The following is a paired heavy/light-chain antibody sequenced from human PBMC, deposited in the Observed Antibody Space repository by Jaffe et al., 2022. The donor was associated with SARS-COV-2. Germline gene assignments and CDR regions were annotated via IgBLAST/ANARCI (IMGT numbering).Heavy chain of an antibody. J-gene: IGHJ4*02. V-gene: IGHV3-23*01. D-gene: IGHD4-17*01. CDR3: AKYFGGANGDLWFGDY. CDR1: GFSFYNFA. Sequence: EVQLFESGGGSVRPGGSLSLSCAASGFSFYNFAMGWVRQAPGRGLEWVSGISAGGGFAFYAVSVRGRFTISKDPSKNTLYLHMNSLRAEDTAVYFCAKYFGGANGDLWFGDYWGQGTLVTVSS. CDR2: ISAGGGFA.
Light chain of an antibody. CDR3: ATWDGSLNAWV. J-gene: IGLJ3*02. CDR2: SNN. CDR1: SSNIGSYV. Sequence: QSVLTQPPSASGTPGQRVTISCSGSSSNIGSYVVNWYQQLPGTAPKLLIYSNNDRPSGVPDRFSGSKSGPSASLAISGLQSEDEADYYCATWDGSLNAWVFGGGTRLTVL. V-gene: IGLV1-44*01.